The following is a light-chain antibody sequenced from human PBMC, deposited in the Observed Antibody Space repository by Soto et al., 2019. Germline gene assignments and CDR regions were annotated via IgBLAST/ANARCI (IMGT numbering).Light chain of an antibody. CDR1: QSDNSY. CDR3: QQYGSTLCT. CDR2: GAS. J-gene: IGKJ1*01. Sequence: EIVMTKSPSTLSVYPGERAALSCMASQSDNSYLAWYQQKAGQAPRLLMYGASTRDTGIPARFSGSGSGTEFTLTISSLQAEDVAVYYCQQYGSTLCTFGEGTKVDIK. V-gene: IGKV3-15*01.